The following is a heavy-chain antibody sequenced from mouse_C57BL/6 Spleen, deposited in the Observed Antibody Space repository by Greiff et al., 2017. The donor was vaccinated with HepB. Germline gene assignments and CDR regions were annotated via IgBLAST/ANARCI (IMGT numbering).Heavy chain of an antibody. Sequence: EVKLVESGAELVRPGASVKLSCTASGFNIKDDYMHWVKQRPEQGLEWIGWIDPENGDTEYASKFQGKATITADTSSNTAYLQLSSLTSEDTAVYYCTFFYYGSSPFAYWGQGTLVTVSA. V-gene: IGHV14-4*01. CDR2: IDPENGDT. CDR1: GFNIKDDY. D-gene: IGHD1-1*01. CDR3: TFFYYGSSPFAY. J-gene: IGHJ3*01.